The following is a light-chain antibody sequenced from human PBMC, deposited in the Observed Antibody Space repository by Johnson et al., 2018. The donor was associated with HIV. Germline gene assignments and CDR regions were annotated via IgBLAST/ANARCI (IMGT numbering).Light chain of an antibody. CDR3: GTWESRLSAV. J-gene: IGLJ1*01. V-gene: IGLV1-51*01. CDR2: DNN. CDR1: SSKIGNNY. Sequence: QPVLTQPPSVSAAPGQKVTISCSGSSSKIGNNYVSWYQQLPGTAPKLLIYDNNKRPSGIPDRFSGSKSGTSATLGITGLQTGDEADYYCGTWESRLSAVFGTGTKVTVL.